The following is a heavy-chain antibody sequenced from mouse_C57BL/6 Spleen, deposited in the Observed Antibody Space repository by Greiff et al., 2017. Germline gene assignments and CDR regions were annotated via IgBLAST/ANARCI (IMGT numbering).Heavy chain of an antibody. CDR1: GFSLTSYG. V-gene: IGHV2-2*01. J-gene: IGHJ4*01. D-gene: IGHD2-1*01. CDR2: IWSGGST. Sequence: QVQLQQSGPGLVQPSQSLSITCTVSGFSLTSYGVHWVRQSPGKGLEWLGVIWSGGSTDYNAAFISRLSISKDNSKSQVFFKMNILQADDTAIYYCARDFFYCNYVVCAMDYWGQGTSVTVSS. CDR3: ARDFFYCNYVVCAMDY.